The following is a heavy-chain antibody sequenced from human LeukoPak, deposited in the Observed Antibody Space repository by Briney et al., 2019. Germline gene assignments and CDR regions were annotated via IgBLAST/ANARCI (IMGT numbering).Heavy chain of an antibody. CDR2: INPNSGGT. D-gene: IGHD3-3*01. V-gene: IGHV1-2*02. Sequence: ASVKVSCKASGYTFTGYYMHWVRQAPGQGLEWMGWINPNSGGTNYAQKFQGRVTMTRDTSISTAYMELSRLRSDDTAVYYCARGREGVLRFLEWLLSTLDYWGQGTLVTVSS. CDR1: GYTFTGYY. CDR3: ARGREGVLRFLEWLLSTLDY. J-gene: IGHJ4*02.